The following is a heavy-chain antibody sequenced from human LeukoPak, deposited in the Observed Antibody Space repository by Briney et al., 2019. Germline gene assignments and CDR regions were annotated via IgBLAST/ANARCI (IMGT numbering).Heavy chain of an antibody. J-gene: IGHJ4*02. V-gene: IGHV4-59*12. Sequence: SETLSLTCTVSGGSISSYYWSWIRQPPGKGLEWIGYIYYSGSTYYNPSLKSRVTISVDTSKNQFSLKLSSVTAADTAVYYCARSSPAAYDHPVEYWGQGTLVTVSS. CDR3: ARSSPAAYDHPVEY. D-gene: IGHD3-22*01. CDR2: IYYSGST. CDR1: GGSISSYY.